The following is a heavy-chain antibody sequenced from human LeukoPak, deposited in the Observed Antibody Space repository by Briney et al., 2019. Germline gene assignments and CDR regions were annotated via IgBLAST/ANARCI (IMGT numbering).Heavy chain of an antibody. J-gene: IGHJ6*02. CDR3: ARDPVVQAGYYYGMDV. Sequence: GASVKVSCTASGYTFTAYYMHWVRQAPGQGLEWMGWINPNSGATNYAQNFQGRVTMTADTSISTAYLDLSRLRSDDSAVYYCARDPVVQAGYYYGMDVWGQGTTVTVSS. D-gene: IGHD2-2*01. CDR2: INPNSGAT. V-gene: IGHV1-2*02. CDR1: GYTFTAYY.